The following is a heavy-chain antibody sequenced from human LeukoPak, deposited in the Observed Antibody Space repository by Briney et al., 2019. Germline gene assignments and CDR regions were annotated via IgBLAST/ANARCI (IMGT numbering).Heavy chain of an antibody. J-gene: IGHJ4*02. V-gene: IGHV3-49*04. CDR2: IRSKAYGGTT. Sequence: GGSLRLSCTSSGFTFGDYAMSWVRQAPGKGLEWVSFIRSKAYGGTTEYAASVKGRFTISRDDSKSIAYLQMNSLKTEDTAVYYCTRVSLVAASVFFDYWGQGSLVTFSS. CDR3: TRVSLVAASVFFDY. CDR1: GFTFGDYA. D-gene: IGHD2-15*01.